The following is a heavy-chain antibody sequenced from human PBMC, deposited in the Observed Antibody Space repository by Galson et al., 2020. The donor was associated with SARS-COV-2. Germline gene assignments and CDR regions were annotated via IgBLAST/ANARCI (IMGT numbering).Heavy chain of an antibody. CDR1: GFTFSDYT. CDR2: ILSSGTTT. CDR3: ARDGGAYSFDY. J-gene: IGHJ4*02. Sequence: GGSLRLSCAASGFTFSDYTMHWVRQAPGKGLEYVSGILSSGTTTFYADSVKDRFTISRDNSKTTVYLQMGSLRAEDMAVYYCARDGGAYSFDYWGQGTLVTVSS. V-gene: IGHV3-64*02. D-gene: IGHD2-21*01.